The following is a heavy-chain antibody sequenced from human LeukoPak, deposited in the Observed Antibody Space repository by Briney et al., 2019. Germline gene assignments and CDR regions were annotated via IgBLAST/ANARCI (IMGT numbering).Heavy chain of an antibody. J-gene: IGHJ6*02. Sequence: GRSLRLSCAASGFIFRIYGMHWVRQAPGKGLEWVAVISYDGSNKYYADSVKGRFTISRDNSKNTLYLQMNSLRAEDTAVYYCARDSYSSSWYLPYYYYGMDVWGQGTTVTVSS. CDR3: ARDSYSSSWYLPYYYYGMDV. V-gene: IGHV3-30*03. D-gene: IGHD6-13*01. CDR1: GFIFRIYG. CDR2: ISYDGSNK.